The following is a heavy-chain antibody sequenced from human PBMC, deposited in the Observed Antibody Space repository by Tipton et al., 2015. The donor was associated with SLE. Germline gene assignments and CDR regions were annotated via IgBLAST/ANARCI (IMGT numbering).Heavy chain of an antibody. V-gene: IGHV4-61*09. CDR2: IYTSGST. Sequence: TLSLTCTVSGGSISSGSYYWSWIRQPAGKGLEWIGHIYTSGSTNYNPSLKSRVTISVDTSKNQFSLKLSSVTAADTAVYYCAVGVATMGDAFDIWGQGTMVTVSS. J-gene: IGHJ3*02. CDR1: GGSISSGSYY. D-gene: IGHD5-12*01. CDR3: AVGVATMGDAFDI.